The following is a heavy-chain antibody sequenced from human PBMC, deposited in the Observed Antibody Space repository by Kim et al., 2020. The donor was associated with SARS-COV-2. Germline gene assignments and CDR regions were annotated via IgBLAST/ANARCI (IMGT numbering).Heavy chain of an antibody. CDR1: GFTVRSNY. V-gene: IGHV3-53*01. Sequence: GGSLRLSCAASGFTVRSNYMTWVRQAPGKGLEWVSVIYSGGTTNYADSVKGRFTISRDNSKNTLYLQMNSLRAEDTAVYFCARGGTVITFGGVHAFDIWGQGTMVTVSS. CDR3: ARGGTVITFGGVHAFDI. CDR2: IYSGGTT. D-gene: IGHD3-16*01. J-gene: IGHJ3*02.